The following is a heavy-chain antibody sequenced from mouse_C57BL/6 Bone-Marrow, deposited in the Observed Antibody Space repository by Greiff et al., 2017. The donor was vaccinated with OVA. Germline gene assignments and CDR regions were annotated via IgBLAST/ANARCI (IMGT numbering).Heavy chain of an antibody. CDR3: AREGVRSAWFAY. J-gene: IGHJ3*01. CDR1: GFTFSDYY. D-gene: IGHD1-1*01. Sequence: EVKLMESGGGLVQPGGSLKLSCAASGFTFSDYYMYWVRQTPEKRLEWVAYISNGGGSTYYPDTVKGRFTISRDNANKTLYLQMSRLKSEDTAMYYCAREGVRSAWFAYWGQGTLVTVSA. CDR2: ISNGGGST. V-gene: IGHV5-12*01.